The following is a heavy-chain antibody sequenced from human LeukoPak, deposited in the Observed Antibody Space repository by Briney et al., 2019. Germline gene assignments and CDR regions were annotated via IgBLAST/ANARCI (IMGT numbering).Heavy chain of an antibody. J-gene: IGHJ5*02. CDR1: GFTLSSHA. D-gene: IGHD4-11*01. CDR3: AREGLIYSNYGGWFDP. V-gene: IGHV3-23*01. CDR2: IDISGGGT. Sequence: GSLRLSCAASGFTLSSHAMCWVRQAPGKGLEWVSSIDISGGGTYYAASLRGRFTNPRDNAHNSLYPPMNSPRAQDTAVYYCAREGLIYSNYGGWFDPWGQGTLVTVSS.